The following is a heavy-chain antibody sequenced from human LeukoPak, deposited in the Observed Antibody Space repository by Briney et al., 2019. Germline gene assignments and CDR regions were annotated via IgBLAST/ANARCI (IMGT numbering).Heavy chain of an antibody. V-gene: IGHV3-74*01. CDR2: ISPTGSTT. Sequence: GGSLRLSCTASGFSFSGHWMHWARQLPGKGLVWVSRISPTGSTTSYADSVKGRFTISRDNSKNTLYLQMNSLRAEDTAVYYCAKVWGYCSGGSCYGFFDYWGQGTLVTVSS. J-gene: IGHJ4*02. CDR1: GFSFSGHW. D-gene: IGHD2-15*01. CDR3: AKVWGYCSGGSCYGFFDY.